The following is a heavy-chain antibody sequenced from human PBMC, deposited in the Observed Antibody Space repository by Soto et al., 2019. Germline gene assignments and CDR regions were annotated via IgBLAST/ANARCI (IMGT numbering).Heavy chain of an antibody. CDR2: IYYSGST. D-gene: IGHD2-15*01. CDR1: GGSISSGGYY. Sequence: TLSLTCTVSGGSISSGGYYWSWIRQHPGKGLEWIGYIYYSGSTYYNPSLKSRVTISVDTSKNQFSLKLSSVTAADTAVYYCARVGDCSGGSCYRGGFDHWGQGTLVTVSS. CDR3: ARVGDCSGGSCYRGGFDH. J-gene: IGHJ5*02. V-gene: IGHV4-31*03.